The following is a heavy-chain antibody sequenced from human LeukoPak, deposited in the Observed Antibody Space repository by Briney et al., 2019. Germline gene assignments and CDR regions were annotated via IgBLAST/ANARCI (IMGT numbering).Heavy chain of an antibody. D-gene: IGHD4-23*01. Sequence: PSETLSLTCTVSGGSISSYYWRWIRQPPGKGLEWIGYIYYSGTTNYNPSLKSRVTISVDTSKNQFSLKLSSVTAADTAVYYCARGSVVTPISAYWGQGTLVTVSS. CDR1: GGSISSYY. J-gene: IGHJ4*02. CDR3: ARGSVVTPISAY. V-gene: IGHV4-59*12. CDR2: IYYSGTT.